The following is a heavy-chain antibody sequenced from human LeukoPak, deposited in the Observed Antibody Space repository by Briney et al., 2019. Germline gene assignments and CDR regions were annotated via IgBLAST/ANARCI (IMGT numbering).Heavy chain of an antibody. CDR1: GFTFSSYE. CDR2: ISSSGSTI. CDR3: ARVEMATIGDY. V-gene: IGHV3-48*03. Sequence: GGSLRLSCAASGFTFSSYEMNWVRQAPGKGLEWVSYISSSGSTIYYADSVKGRFTISRDNAKNSLYLQMNSLRVEDTAVYYCARVEMATIGDYWGQGTLVTVSS. D-gene: IGHD5-24*01. J-gene: IGHJ4*02.